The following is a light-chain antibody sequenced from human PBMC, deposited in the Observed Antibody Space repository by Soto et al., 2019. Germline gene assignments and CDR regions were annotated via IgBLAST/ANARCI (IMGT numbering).Light chain of an antibody. Sequence: QSVLTQPASMSGSPGQSITISCTGTSSDIGRYNFVSWYQHHPGKAPKLIIYEATKRPSGVSYRFSGSKSGNTASLTISGLQAEDVADYYCTSYTITSPYVFGTGTKVTVL. CDR2: EAT. V-gene: IGLV2-14*01. CDR1: SSDIGRYNF. CDR3: TSYTITSPYV. J-gene: IGLJ1*01.